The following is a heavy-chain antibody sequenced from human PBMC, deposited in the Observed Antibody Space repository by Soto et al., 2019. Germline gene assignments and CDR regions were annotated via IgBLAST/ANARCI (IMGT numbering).Heavy chain of an antibody. J-gene: IGHJ6*02. Sequence: QVQLVQSGAEVRKPGSSVRVSCKASGDRFSTYAFNWVRQAPGQGLEWLGGIITFFGAAMYAQKFQGRVTITADEVTTTAYMELSGLRSEDTAVYFCARGGKERFRGSGMDVWGLGTTVTVSS. CDR1: GDRFSTYA. V-gene: IGHV1-69*01. CDR2: IITFFGAA. D-gene: IGHD1-1*01. CDR3: ARGGKERFRGSGMDV.